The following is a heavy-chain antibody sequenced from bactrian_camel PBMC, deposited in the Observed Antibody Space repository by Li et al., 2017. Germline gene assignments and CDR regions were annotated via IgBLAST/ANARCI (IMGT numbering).Heavy chain of an antibody. CDR2: IFTGDGAT. D-gene: IGHD7*01. V-gene: IGHV3S54*01. J-gene: IGHJ4*01. Sequence: VQLVESGGGSVQPGGSLRLSCAASGNTYTYNCMGWFRQAPGKEREGVAAIFTGDGATYYADSVKGRFTISQDNAKNMVYLQVNSLKAEDTAMYYCAAGPSSFSCSSLLWTNWDYWGQGTQVTVS. CDR3: AAGPSSFSCSSLLWTNWDY. CDR1: GNTYTYNC.